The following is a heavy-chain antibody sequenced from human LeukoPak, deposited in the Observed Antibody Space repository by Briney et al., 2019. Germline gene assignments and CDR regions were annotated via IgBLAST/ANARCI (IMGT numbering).Heavy chain of an antibody. Sequence: SETLSLTCTVSGGSISHFYWNWIRQPPTKGLEWIGYIYSSGSTNYNPSLKSRVTISLDTSKNQFSLKLTSVTAADTAVYYCARAPGYYYGMDVWGQGTTVTVSS. J-gene: IGHJ6*02. CDR2: IYSSGST. D-gene: IGHD1-14*01. CDR1: GGSISHFY. V-gene: IGHV4-59*01. CDR3: ARAPGYYYGMDV.